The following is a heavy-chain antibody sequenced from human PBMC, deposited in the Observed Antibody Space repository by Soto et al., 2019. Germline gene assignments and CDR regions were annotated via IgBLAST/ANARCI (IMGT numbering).Heavy chain of an antibody. CDR3: ARGADCSSTSCLWARTDSQYGMDV. V-gene: IGHV3-23*01. J-gene: IGHJ6*02. D-gene: IGHD2-2*01. Sequence: GGSLRLSCAASGFTFSSYAMSWVRQAPGKGLEWVSAISGSGGSTYYADSVKGQVTISADKSISTAYLQWSSLKASDTAMYYCARGADCSSTSCLWARTDSQYGMDVWGQGTTVTVSS. CDR1: GFTFSSYA. CDR2: ISGSGGST.